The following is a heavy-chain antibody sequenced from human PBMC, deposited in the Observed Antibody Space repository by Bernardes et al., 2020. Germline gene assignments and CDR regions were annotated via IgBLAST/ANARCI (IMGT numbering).Heavy chain of an antibody. CDR2: IYPGDSDT. D-gene: IGHD6-19*01. CDR1: GYSFTSYW. Sequence: GESLKISCKGSGYSFTSYWIGWVRQMPGKGLEWMGIIYPGDSDTRYSPSFQGQVTISADKSISTAYLQWSSLKASDTAMYYCARRGSGWYGGYYYYYGMDVWGQGTTVTVSS. J-gene: IGHJ6*02. V-gene: IGHV5-51*01. CDR3: ARRGSGWYGGYYYYYGMDV.